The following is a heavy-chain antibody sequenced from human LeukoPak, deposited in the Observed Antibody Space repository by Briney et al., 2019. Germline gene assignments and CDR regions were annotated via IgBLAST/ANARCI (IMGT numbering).Heavy chain of an antibody. Sequence: GGSLRLSCAASGFTFSSYGMHWVRQAPGKGLEWVAFIRYDGSNKYYADSVKGRFTISRDNSKNTLYLQMNSLRAEDTAVYYCAKDYGYSSSTRPGHPFDYWGQGTLVTVSS. V-gene: IGHV3-30*02. J-gene: IGHJ4*02. CDR2: IRYDGSNK. CDR1: GFTFSSYG. D-gene: IGHD6-13*01. CDR3: AKDYGYSSSTRPGHPFDY.